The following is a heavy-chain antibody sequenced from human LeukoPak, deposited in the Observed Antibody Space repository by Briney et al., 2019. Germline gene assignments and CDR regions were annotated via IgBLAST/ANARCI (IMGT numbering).Heavy chain of an antibody. CDR1: GYTFTSYG. D-gene: IGHD2-8*02. CDR3: AVLEGTTNDY. CDR2: MNPNSGYT. Sequence: RASVKVSCKASGYTFTSYGISWVRQATGQGLEWMGWMNPNSGYTGYAQKFQGRVTMTRNTSICTAYMELSSLRSEDTAVYYCAVLEGTTNDYWGQGTLVTVSS. V-gene: IGHV1-8*02. J-gene: IGHJ4*02.